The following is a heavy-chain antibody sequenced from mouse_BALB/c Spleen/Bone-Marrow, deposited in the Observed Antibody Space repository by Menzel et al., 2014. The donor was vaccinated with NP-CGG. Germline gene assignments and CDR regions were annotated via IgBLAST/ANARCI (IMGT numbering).Heavy chain of an antibody. CDR3: ASVYDYGRGYAMDY. CDR1: GYAFSNYG. V-gene: IGHV1-80*01. Sequence: VQLQQSGAELVRPGSSVKISCKAPGYAFSNYGMNWVKQRPGQGLEWIGQIYPGDGDTNYNGRFKGRVTLTADKSSSTAYMQLSSLTSEDSAVYFCASVYDYGRGYAMDYWGQGTSVTVSS. J-gene: IGHJ4*01. D-gene: IGHD2-4*01. CDR2: IYPGDGDT.